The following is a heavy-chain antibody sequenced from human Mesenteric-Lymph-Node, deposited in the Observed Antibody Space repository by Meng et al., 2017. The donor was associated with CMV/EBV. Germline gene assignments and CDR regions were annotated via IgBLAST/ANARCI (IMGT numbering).Heavy chain of an antibody. CDR2: ISGNGGGT. Sequence: GGSLRLSCAASGFTFSSYAMNWVRQAPGKGLEWVSVISGNGGGTYYADSVKGRFSISRDTSKNTLYLQMNRLRVEDTALYYCVMGHDSRKVAYWGQGTLVTVSS. V-gene: IGHV3-23*01. D-gene: IGHD3-3*01. CDR3: VMGHDSRKVAY. CDR1: GFTFSSYA. J-gene: IGHJ4*02.